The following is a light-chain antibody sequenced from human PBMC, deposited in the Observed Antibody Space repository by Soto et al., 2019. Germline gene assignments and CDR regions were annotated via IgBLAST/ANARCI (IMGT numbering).Light chain of an antibody. CDR2: TND. CDR1: TSNIGTNS. CDR3: SATDDSLGGPV. J-gene: IGLJ2*01. Sequence: QSVLTQPASASGTPGQTVTISCSGGTSNIGTNSIAWYQHLPGTAPKLLIYTNDQRPSGVPDRFSASKSGTSASLAISGLRSEDEADYFCSATDDSLGGPVFGGGTKVTVL. V-gene: IGLV1-47*02.